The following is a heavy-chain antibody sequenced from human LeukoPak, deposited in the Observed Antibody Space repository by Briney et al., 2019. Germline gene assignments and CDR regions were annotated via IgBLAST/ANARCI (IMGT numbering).Heavy chain of an antibody. CDR1: GFTFSSYG. CDR2: IRYDGSNK. V-gene: IGHV3-30*02. D-gene: IGHD2-2*01. J-gene: IGHJ3*02. CDR3: AKWGSCSSTSCLGAFDI. Sequence: GGSLRLSCAASGFTFSSYGMHWVRQAPGKGLEWVTFIRYDGSNKYYADSVKGRFTISRDNSKNTLYLQMNSLRAEDTAVYYCAKWGSCSSTSCLGAFDIWGQGTMVTVSS.